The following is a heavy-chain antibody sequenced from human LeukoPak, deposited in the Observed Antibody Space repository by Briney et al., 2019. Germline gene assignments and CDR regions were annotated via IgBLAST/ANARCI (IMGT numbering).Heavy chain of an antibody. CDR1: GGSFSGYY. D-gene: IGHD3-10*01. CDR3: ARNRDYYGSGSYYKGYYFDY. V-gene: IGHV4-34*01. J-gene: IGHJ4*02. CDR2: INHSGST. Sequence: SETLSLTCAVYGGSFSGYYWSWIRQPPGKGLEWIGEINHSGSTNYNPSLKSRVTISVDTSKNQFSLKLSSVTAADTAVYYCARNRDYYGSGSYYKGYYFDYWGQGTLVTVSS.